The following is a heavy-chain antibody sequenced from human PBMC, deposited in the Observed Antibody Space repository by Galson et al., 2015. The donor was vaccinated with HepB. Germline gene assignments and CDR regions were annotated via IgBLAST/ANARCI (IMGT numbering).Heavy chain of an antibody. CDR2: ISYDGSNK. J-gene: IGHJ6*03. CDR1: GFIFSTFG. V-gene: IGHV3-30*18. Sequence: SLRLSCAASGFIFSTFGMHWVRQAPGKGLEWVAFISYDGSNKYYADSVQGRFTISRHNSRNTLYLQMDSLRTEDTAVYYCAKGVHSVTAYYYYMDVWGKGTTVTVSS. D-gene: IGHD2-21*02. CDR3: AKGVHSVTAYYYYMDV.